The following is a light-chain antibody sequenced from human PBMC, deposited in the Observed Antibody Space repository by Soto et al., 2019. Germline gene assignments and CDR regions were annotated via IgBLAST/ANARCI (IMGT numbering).Light chain of an antibody. CDR2: GAS. J-gene: IGKJ2*01. CDR3: QQYGSSPPVYT. V-gene: IGKV3-20*01. CDR1: QSVSSSY. Sequence: EIVLTQSPGTLSLSPGERATLSCRASQSVSSSYLAWYQQKPGQDPRLLIYGASSRATGIPDWFSGSGSGTDFTLTISRLEPEDFAVYYCQQYGSSPPVYTFGQGTKLEIK.